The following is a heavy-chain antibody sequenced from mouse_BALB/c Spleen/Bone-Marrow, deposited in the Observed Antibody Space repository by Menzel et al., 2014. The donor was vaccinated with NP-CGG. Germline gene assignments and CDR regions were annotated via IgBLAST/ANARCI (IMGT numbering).Heavy chain of an antibody. CDR3: ASPSDGNPFAY. Sequence: VQLVESGPQLVRPGASVKRSCKASGYSFTSYWMHWVKQRPGQGLEWIGMIDPSDSETRLNQKFKDKATLTVDKSSSTAYMQLSSPTSEDSAVYYCASPSDGNPFAYWGQGTLVTVSA. V-gene: IGHV1S126*01. D-gene: IGHD2-1*01. CDR2: IDPSDSET. J-gene: IGHJ3*01. CDR1: GYSFTSYW.